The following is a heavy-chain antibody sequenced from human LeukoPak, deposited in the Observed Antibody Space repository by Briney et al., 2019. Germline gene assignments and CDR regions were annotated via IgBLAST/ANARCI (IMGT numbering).Heavy chain of an antibody. Sequence: ASETLSLTCTVSGGSISSSSYYWGWIRQPPGKGLEWIGEINHSGSTNYNPSLKSRVTISVDTSKNQFSLKLSSVTAADTAVYYCASYGDHIDYWGQGTLVTVSS. CDR2: INHSGST. V-gene: IGHV4-39*07. CDR3: ASYGDHIDY. D-gene: IGHD4-17*01. CDR1: GGSISSSSYY. J-gene: IGHJ4*02.